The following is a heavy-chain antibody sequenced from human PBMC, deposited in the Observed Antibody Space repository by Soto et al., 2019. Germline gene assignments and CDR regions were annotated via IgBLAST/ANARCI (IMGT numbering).Heavy chain of an antibody. CDR1: GFTFRDYA. V-gene: IGHV3-23*01. CDR2: LSGGGEST. CDR3: AKGENPSRDYDFWSGYVTSH. D-gene: IGHD3-3*01. J-gene: IGHJ4*02. Sequence: GGSLRLSCVASGFTFRDYAMTWVRQVPGKGLEWVSALSGGGESTYYADSVKGRFTISRDNSENTLHLQMNSLRAEDTAVYYCAKGENPSRDYDFWSGYVTSHWGQGTLVTVSS.